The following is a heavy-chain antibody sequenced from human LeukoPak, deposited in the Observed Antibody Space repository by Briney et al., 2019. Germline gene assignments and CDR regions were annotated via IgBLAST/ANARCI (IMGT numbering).Heavy chain of an antibody. CDR3: ARLQAGAFDI. CDR1: GGSISSGSYY. J-gene: IGHJ3*02. V-gene: IGHV4-61*01. Sequence: SETLSLTCTVSGGSISSGSYYWSWIRQPPGKELEWIVYIYHSGSTKYNYSGSTNYNPSLKSRVTISVDTSKNQFSLKLNSVTAADTAVYYCARLQAGAFDIWGQGTMVTVSS. CDR2: IYHSGSTKYNYSGST. D-gene: IGHD6-19*01.